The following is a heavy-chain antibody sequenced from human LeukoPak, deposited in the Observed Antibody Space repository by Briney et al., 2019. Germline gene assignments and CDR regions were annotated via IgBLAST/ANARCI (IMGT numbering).Heavy chain of an antibody. J-gene: IGHJ4*02. V-gene: IGHV3-13*04. CDR3: VRGTGYCGSTSCPYFDY. CDR1: GFTFGSYD. Sequence: PGGSLRLSCAASGFTFGSYDIYWVRQTTGKGLEWVSAIGTAGDTYYPGSVKGRFTISRENAKNSLYLQMNSLRAGDTAVYYCVRGTGYCGSTSCPYFDYWGQGTLVTVSS. CDR2: IGTAGDT. D-gene: IGHD2-2*01.